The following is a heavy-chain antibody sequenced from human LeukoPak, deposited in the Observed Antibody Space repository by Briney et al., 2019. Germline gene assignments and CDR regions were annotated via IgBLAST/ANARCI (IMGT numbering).Heavy chain of an antibody. V-gene: IGHV3-21*01. D-gene: IGHD5-24*01. CDR2: ISSSSSYI. J-gene: IGHJ4*02. CDR3: GTGWAVDF. Sequence: NAGGSLRFSCAASGFTFSTYNMNWVRKAPGKGLEWVSSISSSSSYIYYADSVKGRFTISRDNAKNSLYLQMNSLRAEDTAVYYCGTGWAVDFWGQGTLVTVSS. CDR1: GFTFSTYN.